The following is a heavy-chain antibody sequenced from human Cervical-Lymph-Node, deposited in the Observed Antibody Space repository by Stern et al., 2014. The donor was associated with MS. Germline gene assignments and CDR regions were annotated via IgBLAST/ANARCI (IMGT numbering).Heavy chain of an antibody. CDR2: MNPYSGNT. Sequence: VQLVESGAEVKKPGASVKVSCKASGYTFSSYDITWVRQASGPGLEWTGWMNPYSGNTGYAQKFKGRVSMTSDPSISTVYMELTSLTSDDTAVYFCARAVRDQLLSEYWGQGTLVTVSS. V-gene: IGHV1-8*01. D-gene: IGHD2-2*01. CDR3: ARAVRDQLLSEY. CDR1: GYTFSSYD. J-gene: IGHJ4*02.